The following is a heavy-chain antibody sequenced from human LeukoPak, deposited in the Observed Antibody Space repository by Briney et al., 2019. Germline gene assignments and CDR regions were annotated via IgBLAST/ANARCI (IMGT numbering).Heavy chain of an antibody. CDR3: ATDRWGSGTPFDY. Sequence: SVKVSCKASGGTFSSYAISWVRQAPGQGLEWMGRIIPIFDVPNYAQQFQGRVTITADKATSTAYMELSSLGSEDTAVYYCATDRWGSGTPFDYWGQGTLVTVSS. V-gene: IGHV1-69*04. CDR2: IIPIFDVP. J-gene: IGHJ4*02. D-gene: IGHD3-10*01. CDR1: GGTFSSYA.